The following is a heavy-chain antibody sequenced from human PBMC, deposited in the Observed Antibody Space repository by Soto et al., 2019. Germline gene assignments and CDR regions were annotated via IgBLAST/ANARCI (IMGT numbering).Heavy chain of an antibody. CDR1: GFTFSSYA. Sequence: GGSLRLFCAASGFTFSSYAMHWVRQAPGKGLEWVAVISYDGSNKYYADSVKGRFTTSRDNSKNTLYLQMNSLRAEDTAVYYCARVLGGYTCSGGSCYPNYYYYGMDVWGQGTTVTVSS. CDR3: ARVLGGYTCSGGSCYPNYYYYGMDV. J-gene: IGHJ6*02. D-gene: IGHD2-15*01. CDR2: ISYDGSNK. V-gene: IGHV3-30-3*01.